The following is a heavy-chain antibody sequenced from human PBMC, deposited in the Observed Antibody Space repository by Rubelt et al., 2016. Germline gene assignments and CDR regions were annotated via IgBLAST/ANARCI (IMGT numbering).Heavy chain of an antibody. V-gene: IGHV3-23*04. CDR1: GFTFSNHA. D-gene: IGHD1-26*01. CDR2: ISASGGDT. Sequence: EVQLVESGGGLVQPGGSLRLSCAASGFTFSNHAMTWVRQAPGKGLERVSSISASGGDTYYADSVRGRLTVSRDNSKNTVFLQMNSLRAEDTAVYYCAASPRAGWEAPWDFWGQGTLVTVSP. J-gene: IGHJ4*02. CDR3: AASPRAGWEAPWDF.